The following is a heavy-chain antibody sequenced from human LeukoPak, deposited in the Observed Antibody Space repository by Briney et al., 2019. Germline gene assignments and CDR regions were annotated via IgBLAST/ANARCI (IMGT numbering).Heavy chain of an antibody. Sequence: PGGSLRLSCAASGFTFSSYWMSWVRQAPGKGLEWVANIKQDGSEKYYVDSVKGRFTISRDNAKNSLYLQMNSLRDEDTAVYYCATGDGDSRYYFDSWGQGTLVTVSS. CDR1: GFTFSSYW. CDR2: IKQDGSEK. J-gene: IGHJ4*02. D-gene: IGHD4-17*01. CDR3: ATGDGDSRYYFDS. V-gene: IGHV3-7*01.